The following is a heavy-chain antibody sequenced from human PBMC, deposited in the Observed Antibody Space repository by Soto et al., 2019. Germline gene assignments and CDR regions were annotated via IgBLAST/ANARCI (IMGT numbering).Heavy chain of an antibody. Sequence: SGPTLVNPTQTLTLTCSFSGFSLSTSGVGVGWIRQSPGKALEWLALIYWSGDEHYRPSLKSRLSIIKGTSKNHVVLIMTDMDPVDTATYYCASGLATLPVFAFDIWGQGTMVTVSS. CDR3: ASGLATLPVFAFDI. CDR2: IYWSGDE. CDR1: GFSLSTSGVG. D-gene: IGHD6-6*01. J-gene: IGHJ3*02. V-gene: IGHV2-5*01.